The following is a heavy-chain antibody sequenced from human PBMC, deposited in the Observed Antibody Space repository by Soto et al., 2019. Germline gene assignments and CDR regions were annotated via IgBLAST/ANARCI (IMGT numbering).Heavy chain of an antibody. D-gene: IGHD2-2*01. CDR2: IYYSGST. CDR1: GGSVSSGSYY. J-gene: IGHJ5*02. Sequence: PSETLSLTCTVSGGSVSSGSYYWSWIRQPPGKGLEWIGYIYYSGSTNYNPSLKSRVTISVDTSKNQFSLKLSSVTAADTAVYYCARASCISTSCYARIGANWFDPWGQGTLVTVSS. V-gene: IGHV4-61*01. CDR3: ARASCISTSCYARIGANWFDP.